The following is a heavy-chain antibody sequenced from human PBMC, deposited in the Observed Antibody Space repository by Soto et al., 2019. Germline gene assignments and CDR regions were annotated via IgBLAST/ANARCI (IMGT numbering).Heavy chain of an antibody. D-gene: IGHD4-4*01. CDR3: AKGSGQYPYYNGMDV. Sequence: EVQLLESGGGLVQPGGSLRLSCAASGFTFSSYGMTWVRQAPGKGLECVSGISGSADSRYYADSVKGRFTISRDNSKNTLYLQMNSLRDEDTAVYYCAKGSGQYPYYNGMDVWGQGTTVTVSS. CDR1: GFTFSSYG. V-gene: IGHV3-23*01. CDR2: ISGSADSR. J-gene: IGHJ6*02.